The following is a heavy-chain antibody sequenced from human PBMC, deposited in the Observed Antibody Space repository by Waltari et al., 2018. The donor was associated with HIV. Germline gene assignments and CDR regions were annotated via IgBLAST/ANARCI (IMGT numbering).Heavy chain of an antibody. CDR2: ISYEGMKK. D-gene: IGHD3-10*01. J-gene: IGHJ4*02. Sequence: QVQLVESGGGVVQPGDVLRLSCAASGPDFGSDGMHWVRQAPGKGLEWLAAISYEGMKKYYGDSLGGRLTISRDNSKKTLYLQMNTLRPEDTAIYFCARDSSQVHWFGESLALWGQGTLVIVSS. CDR1: GPDFGSDG. CDR3: ARDSSQVHWFGESLAL. V-gene: IGHV3-30*03.